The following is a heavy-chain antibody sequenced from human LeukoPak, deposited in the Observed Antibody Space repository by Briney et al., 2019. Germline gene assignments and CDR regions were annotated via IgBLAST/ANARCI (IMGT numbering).Heavy chain of an antibody. CDR3: VKDNEAGGSPFDR. Sequence: PGGSLRLSCSASGFILRSHAMHWVRQAPGKGLEYVSRISDNGGSTNYADSVKGRFTISRDNSKNTLYLQMSSLRAVDTAVYYCVKDNEAGGSPFDRWGQGTLVTVSS. V-gene: IGHV3-64D*06. CDR1: GFILRSHA. D-gene: IGHD1-1*01. CDR2: ISDNGGST. J-gene: IGHJ4*02.